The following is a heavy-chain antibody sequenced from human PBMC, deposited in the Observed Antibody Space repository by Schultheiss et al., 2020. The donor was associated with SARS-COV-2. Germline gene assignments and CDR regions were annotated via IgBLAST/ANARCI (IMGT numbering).Heavy chain of an antibody. CDR1: GGSISSCGYY. J-gene: IGHJ5*02. CDR2: IYYSGST. Sequence: SETLSLTCTVSGGSISSCGYYWSWIRQHPGKGLEWIGYIYYSGSTYYNPSLKSRVTISVDTSKNQFSLKLSSVTAADTAVYYCAGGGQDIVVVVAATGGWFDPWGQGTLVTVSS. V-gene: IGHV4-31*03. CDR3: AGGGQDIVVVVAATGGWFDP. D-gene: IGHD2-15*01.